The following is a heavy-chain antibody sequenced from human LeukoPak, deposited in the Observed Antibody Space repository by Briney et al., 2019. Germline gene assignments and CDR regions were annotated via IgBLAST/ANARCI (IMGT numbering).Heavy chain of an antibody. CDR1: GYSFTSYW. J-gene: IGHJ4*02. D-gene: IGHD6-13*01. V-gene: IGHV5-10-1*01. CDR2: IDPSDSYP. CDR3: AMSGYSSSWYRPLDY. Sequence: GESLRISCKGSGYSFTSYWISWVRQMPGKGLEWMGRIDPSDSYPNYSPSFQGHVTISADKSISTAYLQWSSLKASDTAMYYCAMSGYSSSWYRPLDYWGQGTLVTVSS.